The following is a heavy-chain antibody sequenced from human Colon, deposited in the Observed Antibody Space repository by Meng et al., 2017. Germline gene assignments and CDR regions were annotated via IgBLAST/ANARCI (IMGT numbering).Heavy chain of an antibody. CDR3: ARGSTVISNWFDP. V-gene: IGHV4-34*01. CDR2: INQGGST. CDR1: GGSFSGYY. Sequence: QVQLQESGPGLVEPSETLSLTCAVYGGSFSGYYWNWIRQPPGKGLEWIGEINQGGSTNYNPSLNSRVTISVDTSKKQFSLRLTSVTAADTAVYYCARGSTVISNWFDPWGQGTLVTVSS. J-gene: IGHJ5*02. D-gene: IGHD4-17*01.